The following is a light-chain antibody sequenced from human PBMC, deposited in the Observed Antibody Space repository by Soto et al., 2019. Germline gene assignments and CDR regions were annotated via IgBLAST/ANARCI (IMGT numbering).Light chain of an antibody. J-gene: IGKJ4*01. V-gene: IGKV3-11*01. CDR1: QSVSRN. CDR3: QQRSNWPL. Sequence: EIVLTQSPATLSLSPGERATLSCRASQSVSRNLAWYQQKPGQAPRLLIYDASGRATGIPARFSGSGSGTDFPLTISSLEPEDFAVYYCQQRSNWPLFGGGTRVEIK. CDR2: DAS.